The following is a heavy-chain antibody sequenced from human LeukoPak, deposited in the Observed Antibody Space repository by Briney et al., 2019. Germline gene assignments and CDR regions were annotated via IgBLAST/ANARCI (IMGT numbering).Heavy chain of an antibody. J-gene: IGHJ5*02. D-gene: IGHD3-10*01. CDR1: GVTYG. CDR2: ISGSGGET. Sequence: GGSLRLSCAASGVTYGMSWVRQAQGKGLAWVSAISGSGGETYYADSVKGRFTISRDNSKNTLYLQMNSLRAEDSAIYYCASHYGSGSNNWLGPWGQGTLVTVSS. V-gene: IGHV3-23*01. CDR3: ASHYGSGSNNWLGP.